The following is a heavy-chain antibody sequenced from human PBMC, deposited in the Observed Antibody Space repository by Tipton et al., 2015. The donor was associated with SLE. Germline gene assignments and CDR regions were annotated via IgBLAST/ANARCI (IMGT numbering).Heavy chain of an antibody. CDR2: IYYSGST. D-gene: IGHD6-13*01. V-gene: IGHV4-39*07. Sequence: TLSLTCTVSGGSISSSSYYWGWIRQPPGKGLEWIGSIYYSGSTYYNPSLKSRVTISVDTSKNQFSLKLSSVTAADTAVYYCARYGNSWAFDYWGQGTLVPVSS. CDR3: ARYGNSWAFDY. CDR1: GGSISSSSYY. J-gene: IGHJ4*02.